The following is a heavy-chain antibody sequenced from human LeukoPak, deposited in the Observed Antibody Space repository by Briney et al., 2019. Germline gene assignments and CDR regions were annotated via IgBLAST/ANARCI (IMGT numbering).Heavy chain of an antibody. CDR2: IIPIFGTA. Sequence: SVKVSCKXSGGTFSSYAISWVRQAPGQGLEWMGGIIPIFGTANYAQKFQGRVTITTDESTSTAYMELSSLRSEDTAVYYCARSCGGDCYSGAFDIWGQGTMVTVSS. J-gene: IGHJ3*02. D-gene: IGHD2-21*02. V-gene: IGHV1-69*05. CDR3: ARSCGGDCYSGAFDI. CDR1: GGTFSSYA.